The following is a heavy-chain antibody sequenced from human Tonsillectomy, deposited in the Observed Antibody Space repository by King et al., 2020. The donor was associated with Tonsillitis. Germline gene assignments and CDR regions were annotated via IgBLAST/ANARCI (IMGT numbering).Heavy chain of an antibody. CDR1: GGSISSGDYY. J-gene: IGHJ5*02. V-gene: IGHV4-30-4*01. CDR2: IYYSGST. Sequence: QLQESGPGLVKPSQTLSLTCTVSGGSISSGDYYWRWIRQPPGKGLEWIGYIYYSGSTYYNPSLKSRVTISVDTSKNQFSLKLSSVTAADTAVYYSARELEQHHENWFDPWGQGTLVTVSS. D-gene: IGHD6-13*01. CDR3: ARELEQHHENWFDP.